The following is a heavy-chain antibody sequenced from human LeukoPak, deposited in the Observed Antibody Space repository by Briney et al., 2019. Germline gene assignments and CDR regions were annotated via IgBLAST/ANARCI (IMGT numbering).Heavy chain of an antibody. V-gene: IGHV1-2*02. CDR2: INPNSGGT. CDR1: GYTFTGYY. J-gene: IGHJ4*02. D-gene: IGHD1-26*01. CDR3: ARDREQISWVFGY. Sequence: ASVKVSCKASGYTFTGYYMHWVRQAPGQGLEWMGWINPNSGGTNYAQKFQGRVTMTRDTSISTAYMELSRLRSDDTAVYYCARDREQISWVFGYWGQGTLVTVSS.